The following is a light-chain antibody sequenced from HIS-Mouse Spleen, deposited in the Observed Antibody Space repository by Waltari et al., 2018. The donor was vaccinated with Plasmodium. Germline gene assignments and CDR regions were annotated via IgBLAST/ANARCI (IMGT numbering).Light chain of an antibody. J-gene: IGKJ3*01. Sequence: EIVMTQSPATLSVSPGERATLSCRASQSVSSNLAWYQQKPGQATRLLIYGASARATGIPARFRGSGSGTEFTLTISSLQSEHFAVYYCQQYNNWSFTFGPGTKVDIK. CDR1: QSVSSN. V-gene: IGKV3-15*01. CDR3: QQYNNWSFT. CDR2: GAS.